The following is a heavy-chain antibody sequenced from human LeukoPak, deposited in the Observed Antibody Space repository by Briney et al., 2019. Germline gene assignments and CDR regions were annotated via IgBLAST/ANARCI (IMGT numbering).Heavy chain of an antibody. CDR1: GFTFRNHI. Sequence: GGSLRLSCAASGFTFRNHIISWIRQAPGKGLEWVANMRQDGSERFYVDSVKGRFTISRDDAKNSLYLQMDSLRAEDTALYYCAREGDAFDFWGQGAMVTVSS. J-gene: IGHJ3*01. V-gene: IGHV3-7*01. CDR3: AREGDAFDF. CDR2: MRQDGSER.